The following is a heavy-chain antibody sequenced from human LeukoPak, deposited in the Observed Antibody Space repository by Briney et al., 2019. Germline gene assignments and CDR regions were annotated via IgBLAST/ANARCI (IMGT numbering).Heavy chain of an antibody. V-gene: IGHV1-69*05. CDR3: ARGFYYDSSGYNYGGFDI. CDR1: GGTFSSYA. Sequence: SVKVSCKASGGTFSSYAISWVRQAPGQGLEWMGRIIPIFGAANYAQRFQGRVSITTDESTSTAYMELSGLRSEDTAVYYCARGFYYDSSGYNYGGFDIWGQGTMVTVSS. CDR2: IIPIFGAA. D-gene: IGHD3-22*01. J-gene: IGHJ3*02.